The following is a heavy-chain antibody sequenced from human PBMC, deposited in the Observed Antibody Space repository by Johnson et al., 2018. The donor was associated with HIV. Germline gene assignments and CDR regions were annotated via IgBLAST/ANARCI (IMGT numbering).Heavy chain of an antibody. Sequence: QVQLVESGGGVVQPGRSLRLSCAASGFTLSSYAMHWVRQAPGKGLEWVAVISYDGSNKYYADSVKGRFTISRDNSKNTLYLQMNSLRAEDTAVYYCAKAPLSGYEDALDFWGQGTMVTVSS. CDR2: ISYDGSNK. D-gene: IGHD3-22*01. J-gene: IGHJ3*01. CDR1: GFTLSSYA. CDR3: AKAPLSGYEDALDF. V-gene: IGHV3-30-3*01.